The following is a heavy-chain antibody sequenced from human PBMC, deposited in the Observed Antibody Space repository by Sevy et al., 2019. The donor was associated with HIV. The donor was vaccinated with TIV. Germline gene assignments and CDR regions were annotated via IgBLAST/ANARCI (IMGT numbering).Heavy chain of an antibody. Sequence: GGSLRLSCAASGFTFSSYGMHWVRQAPGKGLEWVVVIWYDGSNKYYADSVKGRFTISRDNSKNTLYLQMNSLRAEDTAVYYCAKDPGGGTFNYMDVWGKGTTVTVSS. CDR2: IWYDGSNK. CDR1: GFTFSSYG. CDR3: AKDPGGGTFNYMDV. D-gene: IGHD2-15*01. V-gene: IGHV3-33*06. J-gene: IGHJ6*03.